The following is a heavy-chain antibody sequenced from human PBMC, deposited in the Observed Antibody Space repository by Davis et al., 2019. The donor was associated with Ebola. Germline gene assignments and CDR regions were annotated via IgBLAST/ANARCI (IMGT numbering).Heavy chain of an antibody. CDR3: ARDPYSSSSRPSDY. V-gene: IGHV1-18*01. CDR2: ISAYNGDT. J-gene: IGHJ4*02. D-gene: IGHD6-6*01. Sequence: AASVKVSCKASGYTFTSYGISWVRQAPGQGLEWMGWISAYNGDTNYAQKLQGRVTMTTDTSTSTAYMELRSLKADDTAVYYCARDPYSSSSRPSDYWGQGTLVTVSS. CDR1: GYTFTSYG.